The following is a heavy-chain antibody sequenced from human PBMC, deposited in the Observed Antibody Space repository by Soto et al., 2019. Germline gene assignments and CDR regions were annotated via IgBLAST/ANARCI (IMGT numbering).Heavy chain of an antibody. Sequence: QVQVQESGPGLVKPSETLSLTCTISGGSMSRYSCHWLRQPPGKGLEWIGYMYNDGVTDYNPSLKSRISMSLDTSTKQFSLRLSSVTAADTAVYFCARGPTITTDFWGRGILVTVSS. CDR1: GGSMSRYS. J-gene: IGHJ4*02. V-gene: IGHV4-59*01. CDR2: MYNDGVT. D-gene: IGHD5-12*01. CDR3: ARGPTITTDF.